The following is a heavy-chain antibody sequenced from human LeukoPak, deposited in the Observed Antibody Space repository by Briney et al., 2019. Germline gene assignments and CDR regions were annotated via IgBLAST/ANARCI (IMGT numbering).Heavy chain of an antibody. Sequence: GGSLRLSCAASGFTFSTYGMHWVRQAPGKGLDWVAFIRYDGSEGYYADSVKDRFTVSRDNSKNRMYLQVNSLRAEDTAIYYCAKVGYGWYEVDYWGQGTLVTVSS. J-gene: IGHJ4*02. CDR2: IRYDGSEG. CDR3: AKVGYGWYEVDY. D-gene: IGHD6-19*01. CDR1: GFTFSTYG. V-gene: IGHV3-30*02.